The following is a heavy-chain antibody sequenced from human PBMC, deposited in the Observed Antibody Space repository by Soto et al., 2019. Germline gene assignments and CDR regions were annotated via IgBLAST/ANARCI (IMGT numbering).Heavy chain of an antibody. J-gene: IGHJ6*03. CDR1: GESFSGYY. CDR2: INHSGST. Sequence: SETLSLTCAVYGESFSGYYWSWIRQPPGKGLEWIGEINHSGSTNYNPSLKSRVTISVDTSKNQFSLKLSSVTAADTAVYYCARGQSVVVAATYYYYYYMDVWGKGTTVTVSS. CDR3: ARGQSVVVAATYYYYYYMDV. V-gene: IGHV4-34*01. D-gene: IGHD2-15*01.